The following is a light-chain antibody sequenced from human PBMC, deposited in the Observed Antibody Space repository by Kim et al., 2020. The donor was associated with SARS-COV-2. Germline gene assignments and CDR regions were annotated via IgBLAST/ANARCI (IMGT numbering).Light chain of an antibody. V-gene: IGLV3-21*04. Sequence: APGKTAMITCGGNNIGSKSVHWYQQKPGQAPVLVIYYDSVRPSGIPERFSGSNSGNTATLTISRVEAGDEADYYCQVWDSSSDHRVFGGGTQLTVL. CDR1: NIGSKS. CDR3: QVWDSSSDHRV. CDR2: YDS. J-gene: IGLJ3*02.